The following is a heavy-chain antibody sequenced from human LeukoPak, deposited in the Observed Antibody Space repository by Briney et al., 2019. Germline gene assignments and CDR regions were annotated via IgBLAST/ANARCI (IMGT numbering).Heavy chain of an antibody. CDR3: AREGSTRYYYYYYGMGV. CDR2: IYYSGST. J-gene: IGHJ6*02. V-gene: IGHV4-30-4*01. Sequence: PSETLSLTCTVSGGSISSGDYYWSWIRQPPGKGLEWIGYIYYSGSTYYNPSLKSRVTISVDTSKNQFSLKLSSVTAADTAVYYCAREGSTRYYYYYYGMGVWGQGTTVTVSS. CDR1: GGSISSGDYY. D-gene: IGHD2-2*01.